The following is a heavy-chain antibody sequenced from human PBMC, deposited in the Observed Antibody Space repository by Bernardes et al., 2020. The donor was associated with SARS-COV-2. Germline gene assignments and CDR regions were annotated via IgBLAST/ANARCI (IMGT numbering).Heavy chain of an antibody. V-gene: IGHV3-23*01. CDR2: ISGGGVST. D-gene: IGHD5-18*01. CDR3: AKDSFGQKWKDPRYFDS. J-gene: IGHJ4*02. CDR1: GFTFDDYA. Sequence: GGSLRLSCAASGFTFDDYAMSWVRQSPGKGLEWISVISGGGVSTWHADSVEGRFTVSRDNSKNTLYLYMSRLSAEDTGLYFCAKDSFGQKWKDPRYFDSWGQGALVTVSS.